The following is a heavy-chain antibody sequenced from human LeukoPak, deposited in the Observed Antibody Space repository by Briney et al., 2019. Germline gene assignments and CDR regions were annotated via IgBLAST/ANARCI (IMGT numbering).Heavy chain of an antibody. V-gene: IGHV4-34*01. CDR2: INHSGSI. D-gene: IGHD6-19*01. J-gene: IGHJ4*02. CDR1: GGSFSGYY. CDR3: ARAVAGNDF. Sequence: PSETLSLTCAVYGGSFSGYYWSWIRQPPGKGLEWIREINHSGSINYNPSLKSRVTISVDTSKNQFSLKLSSVTAADTAVYYCARAVAGNDFRGQGTLVTVSS.